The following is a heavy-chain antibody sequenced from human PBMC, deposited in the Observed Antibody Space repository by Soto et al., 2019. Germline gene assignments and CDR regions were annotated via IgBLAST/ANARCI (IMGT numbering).Heavy chain of an antibody. D-gene: IGHD5-12*01. J-gene: IGHJ4*02. CDR3: ARSRYSGYDSLDY. Sequence: SETLSLTCTVSGGTIISYYWSWIRQPTGKGLEWIGYIYYSGSTNYNPSLKSRVTISVDTSKNQFSLKLSSVTAADTAVYYCARSRYSGYDSLDYWGQGTLVTVSS. V-gene: IGHV4-59*08. CDR1: GGTIISYY. CDR2: IYYSGST.